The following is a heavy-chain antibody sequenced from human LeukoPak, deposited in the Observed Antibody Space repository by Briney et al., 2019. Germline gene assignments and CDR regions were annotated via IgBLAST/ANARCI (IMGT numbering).Heavy chain of an antibody. Sequence: GGSLRLSCATSGFPFSDFSMSWVRQAPVKGLEWISTTNSGGTSTYYAESVKGRFTISRDNSKNTLYLQMSSLRVEDTAVYYCAKQSYARSLGEGGPGTLVSVSS. CDR1: GFPFSDFS. V-gene: IGHV3-23*01. D-gene: IGHD2-8*01. CDR3: AKQSYARSLGE. J-gene: IGHJ4*02. CDR2: TNSGGTST.